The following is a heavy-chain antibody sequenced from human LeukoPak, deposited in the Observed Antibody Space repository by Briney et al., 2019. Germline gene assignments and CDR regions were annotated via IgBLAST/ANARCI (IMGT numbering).Heavy chain of an antibody. CDR1: GYTFINYD. Sequence: ASVKVSCKASGYTFINYDFSWVRQAPGQGLEWMGWISTYNGNTNYAQKLQGRVTMTTDTSTSTAYMELRSLRSDDTAVYYCARAIRGQWLNYYFDYWGQGTLVTVSS. CDR3: ARAIRGQWLNYYFDY. V-gene: IGHV1-18*01. D-gene: IGHD6-19*01. CDR2: ISTYNGNT. J-gene: IGHJ4*02.